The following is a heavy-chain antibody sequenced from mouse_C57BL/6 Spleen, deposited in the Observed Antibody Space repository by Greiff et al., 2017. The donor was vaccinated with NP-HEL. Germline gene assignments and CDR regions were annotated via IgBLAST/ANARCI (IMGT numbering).Heavy chain of an antibody. Sequence: VQLQQSGPGLVKPSQSLSLTCSVTGYSITSGYYWNWIRQFPGNKLEWMGYISNDGSTNYNPSLKNRITITRHKSKNQFFLKLKSVTTEDSATYYCGRDGTGFAYWGQGTLVTVSA. CDR1: GYSITSGYY. CDR2: ISNDGST. J-gene: IGHJ3*01. CDR3: GRDGTGFAY. V-gene: IGHV3-6*01. D-gene: IGHD4-1*01.